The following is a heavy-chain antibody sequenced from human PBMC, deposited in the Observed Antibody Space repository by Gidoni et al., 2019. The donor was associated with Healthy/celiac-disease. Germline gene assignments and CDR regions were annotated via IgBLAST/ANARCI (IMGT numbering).Heavy chain of an antibody. J-gene: IGHJ6*03. CDR2: IIPILGIA. CDR1: GGTFRSYA. D-gene: IGHD1-26*01. CDR3: ARDVEGGSGSYSPYYYYYMDV. Sequence: QVQLVQSGAEVKKPGSSVKVSCKASGGTFRSYAISWVRPAPGQGLEWMGRIIPILGIANYAQKFQGRVTITADKSTSTAYMELSSLRSEDTAVYYCARDVEGGSGSYSPYYYYYMDVWGKGTTVTVSS. V-gene: IGHV1-69*09.